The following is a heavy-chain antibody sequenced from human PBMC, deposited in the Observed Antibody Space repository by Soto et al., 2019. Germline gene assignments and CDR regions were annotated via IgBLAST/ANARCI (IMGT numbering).Heavy chain of an antibody. D-gene: IGHD2-21*02. Sequence: EVQLLESGGGLVQPGGSLRLFCEASGFTFSSYGMSWVRQAPGKGLEWGSGISGSGGSKYYADAVKGRFTISRDKSKNTLYMQMNSQRAEDTAVYYCAKDFETIVVVTAIEYWGPGTLVTVYS. CDR3: AKDFETIVVVTAIEY. V-gene: IGHV3-23*01. CDR1: GFTFSSYG. J-gene: IGHJ4*02. CDR2: ISGSGGSK.